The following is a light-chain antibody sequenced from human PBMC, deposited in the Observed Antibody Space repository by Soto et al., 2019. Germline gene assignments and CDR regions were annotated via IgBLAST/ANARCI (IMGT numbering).Light chain of an antibody. CDR2: DVT. CDR1: SSDVGGYNY. CDR3: SSYTSSSTPYV. Sequence: HSALTPPASVSGSPGQSITISCTGTSSDVGGYNYVSWYQQHPVKAPKLMIYDVTNRPSGVSDRFSGSKSGNTASLTISGLQAEDEAEYYCSSYTSSSTPYVFGTGTKLTVL. J-gene: IGLJ1*01. V-gene: IGLV2-14*01.